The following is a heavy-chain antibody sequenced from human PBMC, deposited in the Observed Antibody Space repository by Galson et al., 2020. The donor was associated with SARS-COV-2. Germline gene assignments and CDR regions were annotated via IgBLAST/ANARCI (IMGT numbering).Heavy chain of an antibody. V-gene: IGHV4-34*01. J-gene: IGHJ2*01. CDR1: GGSLTGYY. CDR2: INYSGTT. CDR3: ARAIWGTWYFYV. Sequence: SETLSLTCGVDGGSLTGYYWNWIRQSPGKGLEWIGEINYSGTTNYNPSLVSRVTISVDTSNNQFSLKLNSVTAADTAVYYCARAIWGTWYFYVWGRGTLVSVSS. D-gene: IGHD7-27*01.